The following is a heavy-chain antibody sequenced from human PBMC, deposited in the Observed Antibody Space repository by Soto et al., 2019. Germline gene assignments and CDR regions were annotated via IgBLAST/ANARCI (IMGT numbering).Heavy chain of an antibody. CDR2: ISAYNGNT. J-gene: IGHJ6*02. CDR1: DYTFTSYG. CDR3: ARDEIVATITYYYYYGMDV. Sequence: ASVKVSCKASDYTFTSYGISWVRQAPGQGLEWMGWISAYNGNTNYAQKLQGRVTMTTDTSTSTAYMELRSLRSDDTAVYYCARDEIVATITYYYYYGMDVWGQGTTVTVSS. D-gene: IGHD5-12*01. V-gene: IGHV1-18*04.